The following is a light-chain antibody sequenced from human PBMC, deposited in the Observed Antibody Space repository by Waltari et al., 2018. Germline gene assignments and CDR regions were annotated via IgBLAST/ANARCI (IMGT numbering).Light chain of an antibody. V-gene: IGLV2-23*01. CDR2: DGD. CDR1: ASDAGPYTL. CDR3: CSYVGGAKVT. J-gene: IGLJ2*01. Sequence: QSALTQPAAVSGSPGQSITFSCTGTASDAGPYTLVPWYQHPPGTAPKLIIYDGDKRPSGVSSRFSASKSGDTASLTISGLQSEDEADYYCCSYVGGAKVTFGGGTKVTVL.